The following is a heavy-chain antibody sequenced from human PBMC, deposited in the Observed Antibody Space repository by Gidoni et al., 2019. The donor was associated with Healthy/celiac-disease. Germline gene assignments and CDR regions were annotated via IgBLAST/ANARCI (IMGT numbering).Heavy chain of an antibody. CDR3: ARDAATVPPPAYFDY. D-gene: IGHD4-17*01. CDR2: IWYDGSNK. J-gene: IGHJ4*02. Sequence: QVQLVESGGGVVQPGRSLRLSCPASGFTFSSYGMHWVRPAPGKGLEWVAVIWYDGSNKYYTDSVKGRFTISRDNSKNTLYLQMNSLRAEDTAVYYCARDAATVPPPAYFDYWGQGTLVTVSS. CDR1: GFTFSSYG. V-gene: IGHV3-33*01.